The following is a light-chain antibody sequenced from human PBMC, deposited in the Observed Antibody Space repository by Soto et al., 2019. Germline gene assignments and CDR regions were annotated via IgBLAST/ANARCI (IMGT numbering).Light chain of an antibody. CDR2: DVS. V-gene: IGLV2-14*03. Sequence: QSALTQPASVSGSPGQSITISCTGTSSDVGGYKYVSWYQQHPGKAPKLMIYDVSNRPSGVSNRFSGSKSGNTASLTNSGLQAEDEADYYCSSYTGSSTWVFGGGTKLTVL. CDR1: SSDVGGYKY. J-gene: IGLJ3*02. CDR3: SSYTGSSTWV.